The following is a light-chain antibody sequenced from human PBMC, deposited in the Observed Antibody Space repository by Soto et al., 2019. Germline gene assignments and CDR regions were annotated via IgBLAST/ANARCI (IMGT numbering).Light chain of an antibody. V-gene: IGKV3-20*01. CDR3: QEYDDSPPWT. CDR2: GAS. Sequence: EIVLTQSPGTLSLSPGERAALSCRVSQSIGSGSLAWYQQRPGQAPRLLVYGASSRATGVPDRFSGSGSGTDFTLTISRLEPEDFAVYYCQEYDDSPPWTFGQGTKVEIK. CDR1: QSIGSGS. J-gene: IGKJ1*01.